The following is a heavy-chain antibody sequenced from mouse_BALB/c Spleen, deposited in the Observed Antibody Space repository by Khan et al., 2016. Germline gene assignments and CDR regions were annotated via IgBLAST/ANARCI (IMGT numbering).Heavy chain of an antibody. D-gene: IGHD2-12*01. CDR3: ARLRRVYAMDY. Sequence: EVQLQESGPGLVKPSQSLSLTCSVTGYSITSGYYWNWIRQFPGNNLEWVGYISYDGSNNYNPSLKNRISIARDTSKNQFFLKLNSVTTEDTATYYCARLRRVYAMDYSGQGTSVTVSS. CDR1: GYSITSGYY. J-gene: IGHJ4*01. V-gene: IGHV3-6*02. CDR2: ISYDGSN.